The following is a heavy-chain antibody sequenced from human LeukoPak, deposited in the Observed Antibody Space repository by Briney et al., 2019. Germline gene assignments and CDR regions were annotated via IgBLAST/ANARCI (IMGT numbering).Heavy chain of an antibody. J-gene: IGHJ4*02. Sequence: GGSLRLSCAASGFTFSSYDMHWVRQATGKGLEWVSAIGTAGDTYYPGSVKGRFTISRENAKNSLYLQMNSLRAEDTAVYYCARAPYYYDSSGYTFDYWAREPWSPSPQ. V-gene: IGHV3-13*01. CDR1: GFTFSSYD. CDR3: ARAPYYYDSSGYTFDY. D-gene: IGHD3-22*01. CDR2: IGTAGDT.